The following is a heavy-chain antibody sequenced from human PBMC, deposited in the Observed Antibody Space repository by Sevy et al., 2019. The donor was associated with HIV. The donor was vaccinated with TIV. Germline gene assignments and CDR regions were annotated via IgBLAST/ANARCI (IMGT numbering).Heavy chain of an antibody. CDR2: INPSGGST. CDR3: ARDFRRDTAMAHYYYYGMDV. D-gene: IGHD5-18*01. J-gene: IGHJ6*02. CDR1: GYTFTSYY. Sequence: ASVKVSCKASGYTFTSYYMHWVRQAPGQGLEWMGIINPSGGSTSYAQKFQGRVTMTRDTSTSTVYMELSSLRSEDTAVYYCARDFRRDTAMAHYYYYGMDVWGQGTTVTVSS. V-gene: IGHV1-46*01.